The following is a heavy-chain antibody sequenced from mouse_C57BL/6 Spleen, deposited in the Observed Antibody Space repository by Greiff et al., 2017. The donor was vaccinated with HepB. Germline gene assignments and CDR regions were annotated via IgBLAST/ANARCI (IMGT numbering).Heavy chain of an antibody. J-gene: IGHJ1*03. CDR1: GYTFTSYW. CDR2: IDPSDSYT. D-gene: IGHD1-1*01. V-gene: IGHV1-50*01. CDR3: VRGNLYYGSSYWYFDV. Sequence: QVQLQQPGAELVKPGASVKLSCKASGYTFTSYWMQWVKQRPGQGLEWIGEIDPSDSYTNYNQKFKGKATLTVDTSSSTAYMQLSSLTSEDSAVYYCVRGNLYYGSSYWYFDVWGTGTTVTVSS.